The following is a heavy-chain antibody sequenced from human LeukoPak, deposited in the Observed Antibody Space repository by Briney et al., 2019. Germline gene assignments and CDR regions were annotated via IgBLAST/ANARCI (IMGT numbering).Heavy chain of an antibody. Sequence: PAESLSLSCATSGFTFGDYRMHWGCQRPRAGLELVWLISGDGGSTYYADSVKGRFTISRDNSKTSLYLQLNSLRTEDTALYFCATNPPGVAAAGTVSDYWGQGTLVTVSS. J-gene: IGHJ4*02. D-gene: IGHD6-13*01. CDR2: ISGDGGST. CDR1: GFTFGDYR. CDR3: ATNPPGVAAAGTVSDY. V-gene: IGHV3-43*01.